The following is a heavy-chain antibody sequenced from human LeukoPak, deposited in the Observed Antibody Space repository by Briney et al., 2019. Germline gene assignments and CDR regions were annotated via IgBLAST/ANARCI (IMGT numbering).Heavy chain of an antibody. Sequence: SETLSLTCTVSGGSISGSSYYWGWIRQPPGKGLEWIGSIYYSGSTYYNPSLKSRVTISVDTSKNQFSLKLNSVTATDTAVYYCARGRPHYDFWSGYYPVFDYWGQGTLVTVSS. J-gene: IGHJ4*02. CDR2: IYYSGST. CDR3: ARGRPHYDFWSGYYPVFDY. CDR1: GGSISGSSYY. D-gene: IGHD3-3*01. V-gene: IGHV4-39*02.